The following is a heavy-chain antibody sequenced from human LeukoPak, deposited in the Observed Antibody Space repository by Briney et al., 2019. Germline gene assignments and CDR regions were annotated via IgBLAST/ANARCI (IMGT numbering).Heavy chain of an antibody. CDR1: GGSISSGSYY. V-gene: IGHV4-61*02. CDR2: IYTSGST. D-gene: IGHD3-22*01. CDR3: ARGLFSMIVSDAFDI. Sequence: SQTLSLTCTVSGGSISSGSYYWSWIRQPAGKGLEWIGRIYTSGSTNYNPSLKSRVTISADKSISTAYLQWSSLKASDTAIYYCARGLFSMIVSDAFDIWGQGTMVTVPS. J-gene: IGHJ3*02.